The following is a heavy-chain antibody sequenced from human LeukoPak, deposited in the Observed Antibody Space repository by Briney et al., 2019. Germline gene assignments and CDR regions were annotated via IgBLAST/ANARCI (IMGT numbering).Heavy chain of an antibody. CDR1: GFTFSSYG. J-gene: IGHJ4*02. V-gene: IGHV3-33*06. D-gene: IGHD3-10*01. CDR2: IWYDGSNK. CDR3: AKDPAMYCYGSGSQTYYFDY. Sequence: SGGSLRLSCAASGFTFSSYGMHWVRQAPGKGLEWVAVIWYDGSNKYYADSVKGRFTISRDNSKSTLYLQMNSLRAEDTAVYYCAKDPAMYCYGSGSQTYYFDYWGQGTLVTVSS.